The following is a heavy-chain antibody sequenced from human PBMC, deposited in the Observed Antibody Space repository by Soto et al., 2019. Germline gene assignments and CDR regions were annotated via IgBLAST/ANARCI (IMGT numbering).Heavy chain of an antibody. Sequence: ASVKVSCKASGYTFTSYDMHWVRQAPGQGLEWMGIINPSGGSTSYAQKFQGRGNMTRDTSTSTVYMELSSLRSEDTAVYYCARVKQLTRPAALYSHYPGPGTLVTLSS. D-gene: IGHD6-13*01. J-gene: IGHJ4*02. CDR1: GYTFTSYD. V-gene: IGHV1-46*01. CDR3: ARVKQLTRPAALYSHY. CDR2: INPSGGST.